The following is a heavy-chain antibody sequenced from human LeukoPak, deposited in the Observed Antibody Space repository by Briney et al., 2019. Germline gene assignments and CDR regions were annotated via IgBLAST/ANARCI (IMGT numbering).Heavy chain of an antibody. CDR2: ISYDGSNK. CDR1: GFTFSSYG. Sequence: GGSLRLSCAASGFTFSSYGMHWVRQAPGKGLEWVAVISYDGSNKYYADSVKGRFTISRDNSKNTLYLQMNSLRAEDTAVYYCAKDHLYCSGGSCYSYYYMDVWGKGTTVTVSS. CDR3: AKDHLYCSGGSCYSYYYMDV. J-gene: IGHJ6*03. D-gene: IGHD2-15*01. V-gene: IGHV3-30*18.